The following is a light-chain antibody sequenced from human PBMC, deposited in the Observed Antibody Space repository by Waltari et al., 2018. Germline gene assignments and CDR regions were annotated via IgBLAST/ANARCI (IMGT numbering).Light chain of an antibody. V-gene: IGLV2-11*01. CDR2: GVS. Sequence: QSALTQPRSVSGSPGQSVTISCTGTSSDVGGYDYVYWYQQHPGKAPKLMTYGVSRRPSGVPDRFSSSNSVNTTFLTISGLQADDEANYYCSSYACGSWVFGEGTKLTVL. J-gene: IGLJ3*02. CDR3: SSYACGSWV. CDR1: SSDVGGYDY.